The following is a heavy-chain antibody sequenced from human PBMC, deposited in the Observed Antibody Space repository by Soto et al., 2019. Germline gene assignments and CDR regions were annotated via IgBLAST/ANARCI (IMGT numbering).Heavy chain of an antibody. CDR2: IYHSGST. CDR1: GGSIRSSDW. CDR3: ARAWTTVTGVGWFDP. V-gene: IGHV4-4*02. J-gene: IGHJ5*02. D-gene: IGHD4-17*01. Sequence: QVQLQESGPGLVKPSETLSLTCAVFGGSIRSSDWWSWVRQSPGKGLEWIGEIYHSGSTNYNPSLKSRVTLSVDKSKNQFSLKVTSVTAADTAVYYCARAWTTVTGVGWFDPWGQGTLVTVSS.